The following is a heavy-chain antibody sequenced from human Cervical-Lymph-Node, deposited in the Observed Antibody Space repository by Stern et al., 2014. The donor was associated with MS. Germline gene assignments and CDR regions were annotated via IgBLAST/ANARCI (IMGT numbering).Heavy chain of an antibody. J-gene: IGHJ6*02. Sequence: VQLEESGAEVKKPGASVKVSCEASGYTLTSYSMHWVRQAPGQGLEWLGVIDPNGGSTRHAQKFQGGVSMTSDTSTTTVYIEVSGLRSEDTAVYYCARGDHYYSYGLDVWGQGTTVTVSS. CDR2: IDPNGGST. CDR1: GYTLTSYS. V-gene: IGHV1-46*03. CDR3: ARGDHYYSYGLDV.